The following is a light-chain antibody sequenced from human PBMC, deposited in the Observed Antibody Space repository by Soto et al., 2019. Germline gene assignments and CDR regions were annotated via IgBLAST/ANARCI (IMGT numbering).Light chain of an antibody. CDR3: QKYSSAPFP. CDR1: QGISNY. J-gene: IGKJ3*01. V-gene: IGKV1-27*01. Sequence: DIQMTQSPSSLSASAGDRVTITCRASQGISNYLAWYQQKPGQLPKLLIYEASTLQSGVPSRFSGSGFGTDFTLTISSLQPEDVADYYCQKYSSAPFPFGPGTRVDIK. CDR2: EAS.